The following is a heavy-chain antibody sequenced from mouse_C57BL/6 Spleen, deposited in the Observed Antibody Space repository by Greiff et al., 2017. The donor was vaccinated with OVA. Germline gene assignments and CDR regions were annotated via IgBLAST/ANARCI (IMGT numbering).Heavy chain of an antibody. J-gene: IGHJ3*01. Sequence: QVQLQQSGAELVRPGASVTLSCKASGYTFTDYEMHWVKQTPVHGLEWIGAIDPETGGTAYTQKFKGKAILTADKSSSTAYMELRSLTSEDSAVYYCTREGFAYWGQGTLVTVSA. CDR2: IDPETGGT. CDR3: TREGFAY. CDR1: GYTFTDYE. V-gene: IGHV1-15*01.